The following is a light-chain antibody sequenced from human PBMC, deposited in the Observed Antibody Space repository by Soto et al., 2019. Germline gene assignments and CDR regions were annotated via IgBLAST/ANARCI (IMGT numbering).Light chain of an antibody. J-gene: IGKJ5*01. CDR1: QSVRSN. Sequence: EILRTQSPAPLSVSTGARVTLSCRASQSVRSNVAWYQQRPGQAPRLLIYGASTRATGLPARFSGSGSGTDFTLTISSLQSEDFAVYYCQQYNTWPPITFGQGTRLEI. CDR2: GAS. CDR3: QQYNTWPPIT. V-gene: IGKV3-15*01.